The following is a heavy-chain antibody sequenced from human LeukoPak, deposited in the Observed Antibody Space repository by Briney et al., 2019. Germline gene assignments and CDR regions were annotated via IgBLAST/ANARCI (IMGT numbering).Heavy chain of an antibody. Sequence: SETLSLTCTVSGGSISSSSYYWGWIRQPPGKGLEWIGSIYYSGYTYSNPSLKSRVTISVDTSKNQFSLRLSSVTAADTAVYYCARHGSSYSSSWFYYHYYMDVWGKGTTVTISS. D-gene: IGHD6-13*01. CDR2: IYYSGYT. CDR3: ARHGSSYSSSWFYYHYYMDV. V-gene: IGHV4-39*01. CDR1: GGSISSSSYY. J-gene: IGHJ6*03.